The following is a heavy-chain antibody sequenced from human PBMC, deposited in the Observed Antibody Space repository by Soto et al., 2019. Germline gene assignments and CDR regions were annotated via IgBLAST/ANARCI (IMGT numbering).Heavy chain of an antibody. CDR2: ITSDGSST. CDR3: ARVRSSGWPHDTVDI. J-gene: IGHJ3*02. CDR1: GFTFSNYW. Sequence: EVQLVESGGGLVQPGGSLRLSCAASGFTFSNYWMHWVRQAPGKGLVWVSRITSDGSSTTYADSVRGRFTISRDNAKNTLYLQMNGLRADDTAVYYCARVRSSGWPHDTVDIWGQGTLVTVSS. V-gene: IGHV3-74*01. D-gene: IGHD6-19*01.